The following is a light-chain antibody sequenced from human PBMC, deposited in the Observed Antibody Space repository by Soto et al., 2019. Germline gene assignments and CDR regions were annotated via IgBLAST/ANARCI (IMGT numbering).Light chain of an antibody. CDR3: QNYDTAPL. J-gene: IGKJ4*01. Sequence: DIQMTQSPSSLSASVGDRVTITCRASQDISEYLAWYQQKPGKVPKLLIYAASTLQSGVPSRFSGSGSGTDFTLTISSLQPEDVATYYCQNYDTAPLFGGGTKVEIK. CDR1: QDISEY. CDR2: AAS. V-gene: IGKV1-27*01.